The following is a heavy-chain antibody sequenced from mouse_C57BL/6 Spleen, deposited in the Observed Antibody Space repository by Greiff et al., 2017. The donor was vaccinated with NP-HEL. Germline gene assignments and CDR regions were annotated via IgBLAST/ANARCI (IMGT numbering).Heavy chain of an antibody. CDR2: IDPETGGT. Sequence: VQLQQSGAELVRPGASVTLSCKASGYTFTDYEMHRVKQTPVHGLEWIGAIDPETGGTAYNQKFKGKAILTADKSSSTAYMELRSLTSEDSAVYYCTREAQATTAWFAYWGQGTLVTVSA. CDR3: TREAQATTAWFAY. V-gene: IGHV1-15*01. CDR1: GYTFTDYE. D-gene: IGHD3-2*02. J-gene: IGHJ3*01.